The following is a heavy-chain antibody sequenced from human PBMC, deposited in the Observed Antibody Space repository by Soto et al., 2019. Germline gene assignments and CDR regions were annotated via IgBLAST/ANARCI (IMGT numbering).Heavy chain of an antibody. CDR3: ARGRYGDY. D-gene: IGHD1-1*01. CDR1: GYTFTSYG. J-gene: IGHJ4*02. V-gene: IGHV1-18*01. CDR2: ISAHNGNT. Sequence: QVHLVQSGAEVEKPGASVKVSCKCSGYTFTSYGITWVRQAPGQGLEWMGWISAHNGNTDYAQKLQGRVTVTRDTSTSTAYMELRSLRSDDTAVYYCARGRYGDYWGQGALVTVSS.